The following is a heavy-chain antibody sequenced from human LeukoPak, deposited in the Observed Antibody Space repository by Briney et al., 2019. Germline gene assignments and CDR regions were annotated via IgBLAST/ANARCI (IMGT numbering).Heavy chain of an antibody. CDR2: IIPIFGTA. V-gene: IGHV1-69*05. J-gene: IGHJ5*02. CDR1: GGTFSSYV. Sequence: SVKVSCKASGGTFSSYVISWVRQAPGQGLEWMGGIIPIFGTANYAQKFQGRVTITTDESTGTAYMELSSLRSEDTAVYYCARKIAAHGWFDPWGQGTLVTVSS. D-gene: IGHD6-6*01. CDR3: ARKIAAHGWFDP.